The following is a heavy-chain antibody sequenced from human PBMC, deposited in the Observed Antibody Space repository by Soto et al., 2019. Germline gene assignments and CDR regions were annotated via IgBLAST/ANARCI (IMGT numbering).Heavy chain of an antibody. J-gene: IGHJ4*02. CDR3: VRGAMIRGIIEPLDY. CDR2: INHSGIT. Sequence: SETLSLTCAVYGGSFSDYYWSWIRPPPGKGLEWIGEINHSGITNYNPSLESRVTLSVDTSKKQFSLKLISVIAADTAVYYCVRGAMIRGIIEPLDYWGQGTLVTVS. V-gene: IGHV4-34*01. D-gene: IGHD3-10*01. CDR1: GGSFSDYY.